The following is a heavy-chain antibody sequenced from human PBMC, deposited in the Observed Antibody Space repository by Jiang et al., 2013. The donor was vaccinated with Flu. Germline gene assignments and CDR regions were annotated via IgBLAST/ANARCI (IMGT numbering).Heavy chain of an antibody. D-gene: IGHD3-3*01. V-gene: IGHV3-21*01. J-gene: IGHJ6*03. CDR2: ISSSSSYI. CDR1: GFTFSSYS. CDR3: ARDQRRDLEWLSGYYYYYYMDV. Sequence: PGGSLRLSCAASGFTFSSYSMNWVRQAPGKGLEWVSSISSSSSYIYYADSVKGRFTISRDNAKNSLYLQMNSLRAEDTAVYYCARDQRRDLEWLSGYYYYYYMDVWGKGTTVTVSS.